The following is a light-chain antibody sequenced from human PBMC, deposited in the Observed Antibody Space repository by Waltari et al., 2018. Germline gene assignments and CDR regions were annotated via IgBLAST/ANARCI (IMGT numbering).Light chain of an antibody. CDR2: EDN. J-gene: IGLJ3*02. Sequence: QSALTQPASVSGSPGQSITISCTGASIDVGSYNLVSWYQQHPDKAPKLMIYEDNKRPSGVSTRFSGSKSGNTASLTISGLQAEDEADYYCCSYAGSGTTWVFGGWTKLTVL. V-gene: IGLV2-23*01. CDR3: CSYAGSGTTWV. CDR1: SIDVGSYNL.